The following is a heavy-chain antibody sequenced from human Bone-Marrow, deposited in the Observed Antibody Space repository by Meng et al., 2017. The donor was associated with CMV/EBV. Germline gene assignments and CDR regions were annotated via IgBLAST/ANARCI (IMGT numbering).Heavy chain of an antibody. D-gene: IGHD2-2*01. CDR2: INRDGSST. Sequence: SDSWMHWVRQAPGKVLVWVSLINRDGSSTIYADSVKGRFTISRDNAKNTLYLQMNSLRAADTAVYYCARRVCNSISCPGRDYYFDSWGRGTLVTVSS. V-gene: IGHV3-74*01. CDR1: SDSW. CDR3: ARRVCNSISCPGRDYYFDS. J-gene: IGHJ4*02.